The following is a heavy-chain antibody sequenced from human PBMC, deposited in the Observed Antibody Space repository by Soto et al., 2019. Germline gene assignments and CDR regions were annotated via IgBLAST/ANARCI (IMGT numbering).Heavy chain of an antibody. V-gene: IGHV4-59*01. CDR3: ARVVRGPLESGGDYFDY. Sequence: QVQLQESGPGLVKPSETLSLTCTVSGGSISSYYWSWIRQPPGKGLEWIGYIYYSGSTNYNPSLKSRVTISVDTSKNQFSLKLSSVTAADTAVYYCARVVRGPLESGGDYFDYWGQGTLVTVSS. D-gene: IGHD2-21*01. J-gene: IGHJ4*02. CDR2: IYYSGST. CDR1: GGSISSYY.